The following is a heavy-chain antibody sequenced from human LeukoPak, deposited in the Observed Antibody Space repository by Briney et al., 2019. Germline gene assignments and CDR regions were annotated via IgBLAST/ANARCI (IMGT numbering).Heavy chain of an antibody. CDR3: ARGLWFGDENPPYFDY. V-gene: IGHV4-4*08. CDR1: GGSISSYY. Sequence: SETLSLTCTVSGGSISSYYWSWIRQPPGKELEWIGRIYTSESTNYNPSLKSRVTISVDTSRNQFSLKLSSVTAADTAVYYCARGLWFGDENPPYFDYWGQGILVTVSS. D-gene: IGHD3-10*01. CDR2: IYTSEST. J-gene: IGHJ4*02.